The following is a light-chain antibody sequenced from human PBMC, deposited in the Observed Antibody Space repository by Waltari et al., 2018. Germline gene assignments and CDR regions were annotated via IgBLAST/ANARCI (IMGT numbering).Light chain of an antibody. J-gene: IGLJ2*01. CDR2: YTS. Sequence: QSVLTQPPSASRAPGQSVTISCSGSSSNIGSHDVYWYQPLPGPGPNLPIYYTSRRPSGLLDRFSGSQSGPSASLAITGLRSEDEANYYCAALDNSLASCLFGGGTRLPVL. CDR1: SSNIGSHD. V-gene: IGLV1-47*02. CDR3: AALDNSLASCL.